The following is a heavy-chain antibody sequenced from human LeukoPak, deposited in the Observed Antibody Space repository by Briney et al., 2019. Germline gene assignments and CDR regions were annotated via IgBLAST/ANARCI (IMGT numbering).Heavy chain of an antibody. J-gene: IGHJ6*02. CDR3: ARDRATVTNYYYYGMDV. D-gene: IGHD4-17*01. Sequence: SETLSLTCSVSGYSISSHYCWGWIRQPPGKGLEWIGSVCHSGSSFYNPSLKSRLAISIDTSKNEFSLKLSSLTAADTAVYYCARDRATVTNYYYYGMDVWGQGTTVTVSS. CDR2: VCHSGSS. CDR1: GYSISSHYC. V-gene: IGHV4-38-2*02.